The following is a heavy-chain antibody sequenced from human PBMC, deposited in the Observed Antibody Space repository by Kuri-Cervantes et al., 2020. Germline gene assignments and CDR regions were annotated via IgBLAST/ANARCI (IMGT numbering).Heavy chain of an antibody. CDR1: GFTVSSNY. CDR2: IYSGGST. D-gene: IGHD3-16*01. CDR3: ARDYYGGAGFDP. Sequence: LSLTCAAPGFTVSSNYMSWVRQAPGKGLEWVSVIYSGGSTYYADSVKGRFTISRDNAKNSLYLQMNSLRAEDTALYCCARDYYGGAGFDPWGQGTLVTVSS. V-gene: IGHV3-66*01. J-gene: IGHJ5*02.